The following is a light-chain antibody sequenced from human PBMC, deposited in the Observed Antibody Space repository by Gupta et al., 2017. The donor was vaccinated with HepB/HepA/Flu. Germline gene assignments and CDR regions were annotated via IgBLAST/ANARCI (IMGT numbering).Light chain of an antibody. CDR2: DAS. Sequence: IVLTPSPATLSLSPGERATLSCRASQSVSSYLAWYQQKPGQAPRLLIYDASNRGTGIPARFSGSGSGTDFTLTSSSLEPEDFAVYYWQQRSNWLTFGGGTKVEIK. J-gene: IGKJ4*01. V-gene: IGKV3-11*01. CDR3: QQRSNWLT. CDR1: QSVSSY.